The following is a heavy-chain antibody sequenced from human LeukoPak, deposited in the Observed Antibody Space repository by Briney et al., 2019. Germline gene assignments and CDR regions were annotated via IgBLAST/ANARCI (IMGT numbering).Heavy chain of an antibody. CDR1: GFTVSSNY. CDR2: IYSGGST. Sequence: GGSLRLSCAASGFTVSSNYMSWVRQAPGKGLEWVSVIYSGGSTYYADSVKGRFTISRDNSKNTLYLQMNSLRAEDTAVYYCAKEGYCSSTSCYSGEFDYWGQGTLVTVSS. CDR3: AKEGYCSSTSCYSGEFDY. V-gene: IGHV3-53*01. D-gene: IGHD2-2*02. J-gene: IGHJ4*02.